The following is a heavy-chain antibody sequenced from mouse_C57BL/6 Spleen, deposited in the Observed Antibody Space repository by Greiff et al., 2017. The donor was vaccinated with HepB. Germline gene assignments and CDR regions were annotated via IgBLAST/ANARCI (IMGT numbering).Heavy chain of an antibody. CDR3: AREPSYYSNSAWFAY. V-gene: IGHV1-69*01. CDR2: IDPSDSYT. Sequence: QVQLQQPGAELVMPGASVKLSCKASGYTFTSYWMHWVKQRPGQGLEWIGEIDPSDSYTNYNQKFKGKSTLTVDKSSSTAYMQLSSLTSADSAVFDCAREPSYYSNSAWFAYWGQGTLVTVSA. D-gene: IGHD2-5*01. CDR1: GYTFTSYW. J-gene: IGHJ3*01.